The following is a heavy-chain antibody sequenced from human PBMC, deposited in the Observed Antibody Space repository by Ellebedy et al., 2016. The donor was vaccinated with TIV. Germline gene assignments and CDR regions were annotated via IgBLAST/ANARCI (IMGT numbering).Heavy chain of an antibody. Sequence: PGGSLRLSCAASGFTFNIYAMSWVRQAPGKGLEWVSLIDTGDNTYYADSVKGRFTITRDNSKNTLYLQMDRLRAEDTAMYFCARDTHSYVRFDYWGQGSQVTVST. CDR2: IDTGDNT. V-gene: IGHV3-23*01. CDR3: ARDTHSYVRFDY. D-gene: IGHD3-16*01. J-gene: IGHJ4*02. CDR1: GFTFNIYA.